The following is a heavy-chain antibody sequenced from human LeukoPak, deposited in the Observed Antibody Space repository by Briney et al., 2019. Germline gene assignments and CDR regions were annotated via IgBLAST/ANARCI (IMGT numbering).Heavy chain of an antibody. D-gene: IGHD6-19*01. CDR2: IKQDGSES. V-gene: IGHV3-7*05. J-gene: IGHJ4*02. Sequence: GGSLRLSCAASGFTFSNYWMSCVRQARGKGLEWVANIKQDGSESKYVDSVKGRFTISRDNAKNTLYLKMNSLGAEDTALYYCARAQDAYSSGWYGVFDFWGQGSLVTVSS. CDR1: GFTFSNYW. CDR3: ARAQDAYSSGWYGVFDF.